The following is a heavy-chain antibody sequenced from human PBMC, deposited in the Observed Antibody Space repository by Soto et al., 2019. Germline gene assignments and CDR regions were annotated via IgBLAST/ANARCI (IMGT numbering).Heavy chain of an antibody. CDR2: IIPILGRA. Sequence: QVQLVQSGAEVKKPGSSVKLSCKASGGPFSSYHISWVRQAPGQGLEWVGRIIPILGRANNAQHLQGRVTITADTSTNTAYMELRSLTSEDTAVYYCAKVGGTTSSSWFDPCGHGTLVTVSS. J-gene: IGHJ5*02. CDR3: AKVGGTTSSSWFDP. CDR1: GGPFSSYH. D-gene: IGHD2-2*01. V-gene: IGHV1-69*08.